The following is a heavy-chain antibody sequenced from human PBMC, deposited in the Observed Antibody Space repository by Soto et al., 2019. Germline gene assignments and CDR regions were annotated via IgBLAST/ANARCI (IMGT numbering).Heavy chain of an antibody. CDR2: INDRGSI. J-gene: IGHJ2*01. D-gene: IGHD3-9*01. CDR1: GGSFSGYY. CDR3: ARESHDILTGPPWVWYFYL. V-gene: IGHV4-34*01. Sequence: QVQLQQWGAGPLRPLETLSLTCGVSGGSFSGYYWAWIRQSPGKGLEWIGEINDRGSIDYNPSLKSRVSLSVDTSKNHYSRNLRSVTAADTPVYYCARESHDILTGPPWVWYFYLWGRGTLVPVSS.